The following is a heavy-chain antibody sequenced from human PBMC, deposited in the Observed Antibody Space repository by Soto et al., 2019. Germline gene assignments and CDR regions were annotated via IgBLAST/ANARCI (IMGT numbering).Heavy chain of an antibody. CDR2: IYYSGST. CDR3: ARDPGSGSYFAPYYFDY. CDR1: GGSVSSGSYY. Sequence: QVQLQESGPGLVKPSETLSLTCTVSGGSVSSGSYYWSWIRQPPGKGLEWIGYIYYSGSTNYNPSLKSRVTISVDTSKNQFSLKLSSVTAADTAVYYCARDPGSGSYFAPYYFDYWGQGTLVTVSS. J-gene: IGHJ4*02. D-gene: IGHD3-10*01. V-gene: IGHV4-61*01.